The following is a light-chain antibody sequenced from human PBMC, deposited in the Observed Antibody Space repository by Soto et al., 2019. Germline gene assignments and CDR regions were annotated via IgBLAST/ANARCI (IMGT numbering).Light chain of an antibody. CDR2: DAS. J-gene: IGKJ3*01. CDR3: QQYDNLPTC. V-gene: IGKV1-33*01. Sequence: DIQMTQSPSSLSASVGDRVTITCQASQDISNYLNWYQQKPGKAPKLLIYDASNLETGVPSRFSGSGSGTDFTFTISSLQPEDIATYYFQQYDNLPTCFGPGTKVDIK. CDR1: QDISNY.